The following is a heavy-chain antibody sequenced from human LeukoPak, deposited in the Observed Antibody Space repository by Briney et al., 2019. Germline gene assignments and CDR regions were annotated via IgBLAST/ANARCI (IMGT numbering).Heavy chain of an antibody. Sequence: GGSLRLSCAASGFTFSDYYMSWIRQAPGKGLEWVSYISSSGSTIYYADSVKGRFTISRDNAKNSLYLQMNSLRAEDTAVYYCARGHCGGDCYGPLYYYYYYMDVWGKGTTVTISS. CDR2: ISSSGSTI. CDR3: ARGHCGGDCYGPLYYYYYYMDV. V-gene: IGHV3-11*01. CDR1: GFTFSDYY. D-gene: IGHD2-21*02. J-gene: IGHJ6*03.